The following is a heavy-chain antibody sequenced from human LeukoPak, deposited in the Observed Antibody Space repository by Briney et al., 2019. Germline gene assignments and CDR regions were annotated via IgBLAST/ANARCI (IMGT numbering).Heavy chain of an antibody. Sequence: ASVKVSCKASGYIFTDYYLHWVRQAPGQGFEWMGWINPNSGDTNYAQKFQGRVTMTRDTSISTAHMEMSRLRSDDTAVYYCARANFLYCSSTTCLFDYWGQGTLVTVSS. V-gene: IGHV1-2*02. CDR2: INPNSGDT. CDR3: ARANFLYCSSTTCLFDY. J-gene: IGHJ4*02. D-gene: IGHD2-2*01. CDR1: GYIFTDYY.